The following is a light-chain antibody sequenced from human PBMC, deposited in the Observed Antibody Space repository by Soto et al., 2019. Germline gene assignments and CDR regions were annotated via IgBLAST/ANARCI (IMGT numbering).Light chain of an antibody. V-gene: IGKV3-20*01. Sequence: EIVLTQSPGTLSLSPGERATLSCRASQSVSSSYLAWYQQKPGQAPRLLIYGASSRATCIPDRFSGSGSGKDFTLNLSTLEPEDFALYYCQQYGSSPLFTFGPGNKVDI. J-gene: IGKJ3*01. CDR2: GAS. CDR1: QSVSSSY. CDR3: QQYGSSPLFT.